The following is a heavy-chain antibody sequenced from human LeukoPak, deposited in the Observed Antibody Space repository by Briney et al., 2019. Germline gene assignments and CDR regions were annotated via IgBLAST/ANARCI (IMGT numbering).Heavy chain of an antibody. CDR1: GYTFTSYG. Sequence: GASVKVSCKASGYTFTSYGISWVRQAPGQGLEWMGWISAYNGNTNYAQKLQGRVTMTTDTSTSTAYMELRSLRSDDPAVYYCASGPANYYDSSGDFDYWGQGTLVTVSS. CDR2: ISAYNGNT. V-gene: IGHV1-18*01. D-gene: IGHD3-22*01. J-gene: IGHJ4*02. CDR3: ASGPANYYDSSGDFDY.